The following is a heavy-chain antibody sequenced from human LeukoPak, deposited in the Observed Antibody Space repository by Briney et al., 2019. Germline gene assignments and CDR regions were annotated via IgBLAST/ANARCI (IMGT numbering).Heavy chain of an antibody. CDR2: VYYSGST. Sequence: SETLSLTCTVSGGSINSRGYYWGWIRQPPGKGLEWIGSVYYSGSTYHNPSLKSRVVISVDTLKNQFSLNLSSATAADTAVHYCARRDSGSQHFDYWGQGSLVTVSS. CDR1: GGSINSRGYY. V-gene: IGHV4-39*07. CDR3: ARRDSGSQHFDY. D-gene: IGHD1-26*01. J-gene: IGHJ4*02.